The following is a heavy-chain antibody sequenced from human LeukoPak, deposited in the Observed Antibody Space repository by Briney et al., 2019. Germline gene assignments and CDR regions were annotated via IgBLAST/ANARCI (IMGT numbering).Heavy chain of an antibody. Sequence: GGSLRLSCAASGFTLSNYWMHWVRRAPGKGLVWVSRIYTDGVFTNYADSVKGRFAISRDNAKNSLYLQMNSLRAEDTAVYYCARRYCSGGSCYFDYWGQGTLVTVSS. J-gene: IGHJ4*02. V-gene: IGHV3-74*01. CDR1: GFTLSNYW. CDR3: ARRYCSGGSCYFDY. CDR2: IYTDGVFT. D-gene: IGHD2-15*01.